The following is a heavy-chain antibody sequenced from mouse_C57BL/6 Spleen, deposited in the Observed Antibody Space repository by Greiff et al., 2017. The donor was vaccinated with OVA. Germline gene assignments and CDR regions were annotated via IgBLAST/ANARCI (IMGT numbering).Heavy chain of an antibody. Sequence: QVQLQQPGAELVKPGASVKLSCKASGYTFTSYWMHWVKQRPGQGLEWIGMIHPNSGSTNYNEKFKSKATLTIDQSSSTAYMQLSSLTSGDSAVYYCARVGGSYYFDYWGQGTTLTVSS. CDR1: GYTFTSYW. CDR3: ARVGGSYYFDY. CDR2: IHPNSGST. J-gene: IGHJ2*01. V-gene: IGHV1-64*01.